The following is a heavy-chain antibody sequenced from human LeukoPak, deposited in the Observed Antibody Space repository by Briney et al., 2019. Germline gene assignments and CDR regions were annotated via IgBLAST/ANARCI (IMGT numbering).Heavy chain of an antibody. CDR3: ARLYISSNDAFDI. J-gene: IGHJ3*02. V-gene: IGHV4-59*01. D-gene: IGHD6-13*01. CDR2: IYYSGST. CDR1: GDSISSYY. Sequence: SETLSLTCTVSGDSISSYYWSWIRQPPGKGLEWIAYIYYSGSTNYNPSLKSRVTISVDTSKNQFSLKLSSVTAADTAVYYCARLYISSNDAFDIWGQGTMVTVSS.